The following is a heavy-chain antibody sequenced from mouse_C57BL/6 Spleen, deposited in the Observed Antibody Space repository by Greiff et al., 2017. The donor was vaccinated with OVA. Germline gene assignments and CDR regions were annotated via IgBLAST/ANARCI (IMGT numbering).Heavy chain of an antibody. CDR3: ARYGYDVDYYAMDY. CDR1: GYTFTSYW. CDR2: IHPNSGST. V-gene: IGHV1-64*01. J-gene: IGHJ4*01. D-gene: IGHD2-2*01. Sequence: QVQLQQPGAELVKPGASVKLSCKASGYTFTSYWMHWVQQSPGQGLEWIGMIHPNSGSTNYNEKFTSKARLTVDKSSSKGYMQLRSLTSEDAAVYYCARYGYDVDYYAMDYWGQGTSVTVSS.